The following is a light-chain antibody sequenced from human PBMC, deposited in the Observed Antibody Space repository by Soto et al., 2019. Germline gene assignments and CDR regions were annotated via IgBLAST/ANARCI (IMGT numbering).Light chain of an antibody. J-gene: IGKJ5*01. CDR2: GAS. Sequence: EIVLTQSPATLSLSPGERATLSCRASQSVTTRLAWCQQKPGQPPRLLISGASVRASGVPVRISGSGSGTDFTLTISRLEPEDFALYYCQQYGGSPITFGLGTRLEIK. CDR3: QQYGGSPIT. CDR1: QSVTTR. V-gene: IGKV3-20*01.